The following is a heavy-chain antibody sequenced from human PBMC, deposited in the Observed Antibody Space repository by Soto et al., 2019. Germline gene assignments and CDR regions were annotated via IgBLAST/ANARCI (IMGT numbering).Heavy chain of an antibody. J-gene: IGHJ4*02. CDR3: TYGASPGPIDS. Sequence: SETLSLTCTVSGGSLRRYSWSWIRQPPGKGLEWIGYVRNSERTDYNPSLKSRLTISVDTSENQFSLKLTSVTATDTAVYYGTYGASPGPIDSWGQGTPVTVSS. CDR1: GGSLRRYS. D-gene: IGHD2-21*01. CDR2: VRNSERT. V-gene: IGHV4-59*01.